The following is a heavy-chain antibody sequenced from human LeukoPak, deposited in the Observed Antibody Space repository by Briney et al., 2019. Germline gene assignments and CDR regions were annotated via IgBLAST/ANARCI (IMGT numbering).Heavy chain of an antibody. V-gene: IGHV4-59*01. CDR2: IYYSGST. J-gene: IGHJ5*02. D-gene: IGHD1-20*01. CDR3: ARSGVITGWFDP. CDR1: GGSISSYY. Sequence: SETLSLTCTVSGGSISSYYWNWIRQPPGKGLEWIGYIYYSGSTNYNPSLKSRVTISVGTSKNQFSLKLSSVTAADTAVYYCARSGVITGWFDPWGQGTLVTVSS.